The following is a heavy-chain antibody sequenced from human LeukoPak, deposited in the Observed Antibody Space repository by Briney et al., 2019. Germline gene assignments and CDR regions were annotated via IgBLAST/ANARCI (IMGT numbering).Heavy chain of an antibody. V-gene: IGHV3-48*03. Sequence: GGSLRLSCAASGFTFSNYEMNWVRQAPGKGLELVAYISSSGSTIYYADPVKGRFTISRDNAKNSLYLQMNSLRAEDTAVYYCARVQYYYDSSGYYVYYFDYWGQGTLVTVSS. CDR2: ISSSGSTI. D-gene: IGHD3-22*01. J-gene: IGHJ4*02. CDR1: GFTFSNYE. CDR3: ARVQYYYDSSGYYVYYFDY.